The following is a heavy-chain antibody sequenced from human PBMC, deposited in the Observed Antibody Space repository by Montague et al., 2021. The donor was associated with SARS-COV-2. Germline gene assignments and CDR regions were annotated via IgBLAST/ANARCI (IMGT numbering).Heavy chain of an antibody. D-gene: IGHD6-19*01. Sequence: TLSLTCTVSGXSISSGRYYWSWIRQPGGRGLEWIGRIYTSGSTNYNPSLKSRVTITVDTSKNQFSLKLISVTAADTAVYYCAGGSGWIGNAFDVWGQGTTVTVSS. CDR1: GXSISSGRYY. CDR3: AGGSGWIGNAFDV. CDR2: IYTSGST. J-gene: IGHJ3*01. V-gene: IGHV4-61*02.